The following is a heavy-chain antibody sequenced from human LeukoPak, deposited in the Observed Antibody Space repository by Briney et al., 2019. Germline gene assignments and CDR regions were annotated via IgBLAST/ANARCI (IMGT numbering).Heavy chain of an antibody. J-gene: IGHJ4*02. D-gene: IGHD2-15*01. CDR1: GFTFSSYW. CDR2: IKQDGSEK. CDR3: ARGSVVAAISPPDY. Sequence: GGSLRLSCAASGFTFSSYWMSWVSQAPGKGLEWVANIKQDGSEKYYVDSVKGRFTISRDNAKNSLYLQMNSLRAEDTAVYYCARGSVVAAISPPDYWGQGTLVTVSS. V-gene: IGHV3-7*01.